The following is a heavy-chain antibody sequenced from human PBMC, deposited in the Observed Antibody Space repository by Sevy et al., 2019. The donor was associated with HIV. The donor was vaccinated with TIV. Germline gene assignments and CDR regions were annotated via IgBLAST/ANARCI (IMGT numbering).Heavy chain of an antibody. D-gene: IGHD3-10*01. V-gene: IGHV3-43*01. Sequence: GGSLRLSCAASGFTFDDYAIQWVRQAPGKGLEWVCLISRDGGTTFYADSVKGRFTVSRDNSQDSLFLQMDSLKTEDTGLYFCAKTGRKYYSYYSMHVWGQGTTVTVSS. J-gene: IGHJ6*02. CDR3: AKTGRKYYSYYSMHV. CDR2: ISRDGGTT. CDR1: GFTFDDYA.